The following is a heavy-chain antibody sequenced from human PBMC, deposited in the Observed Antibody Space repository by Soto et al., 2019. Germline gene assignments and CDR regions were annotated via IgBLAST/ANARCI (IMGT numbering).Heavy chain of an antibody. V-gene: IGHV1-2*04. J-gene: IGHJ3*02. CDR1: GYTFTGYY. CDR2: INPNSGGT. Sequence: GASVKVSCKASGYTFTGYYMHWVRQAPGQGLEWMGWINPNSGGTNYAKKFKGWVTMTRDTSISTAYKELSRLRTDDKAEYYCARSRMAPDAFDIWGQGTMVTVSS. CDR3: ARSRMAPDAFDI.